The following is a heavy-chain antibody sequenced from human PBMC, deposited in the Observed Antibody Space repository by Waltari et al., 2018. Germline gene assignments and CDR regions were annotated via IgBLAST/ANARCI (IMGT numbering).Heavy chain of an antibody. CDR1: GFSLSTSGVG. D-gene: IGHD1-26*01. Sequence: QITLKESGPTLVKPTQTLTLTCTFSGFSLSTSGVGVGWNRQPPGKALEWLALIYWNDDKRYSPSLKSRLTITKDTSKNHVVLTMTNMDPVDTATYYCAHKGAVDYLLLRGPSIFDIWGQGTMVTVSS. CDR3: AHKGAVDYLLLRGPSIFDI. CDR2: IYWNDDK. J-gene: IGHJ3*02. V-gene: IGHV2-5*01.